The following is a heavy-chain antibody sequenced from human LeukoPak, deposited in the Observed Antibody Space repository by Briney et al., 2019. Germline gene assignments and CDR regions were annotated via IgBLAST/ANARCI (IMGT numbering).Heavy chain of an antibody. CDR3: AKGIVGAKARFDY. J-gene: IGHJ4*02. CDR1: GFTFSSYG. CDR2: IRYDSSDK. D-gene: IGHD1-26*01. V-gene: IGHV3-30*02. Sequence: GGSLRLSCAASGFTFSSYGMHWVRQAPGKGLEWVAFIRYDSSDKYNADSVKGRFTISRDNSKNTLYLQMNSLRAEDTAVYYCAKGIVGAKARFDYWGQGTLVTVSS.